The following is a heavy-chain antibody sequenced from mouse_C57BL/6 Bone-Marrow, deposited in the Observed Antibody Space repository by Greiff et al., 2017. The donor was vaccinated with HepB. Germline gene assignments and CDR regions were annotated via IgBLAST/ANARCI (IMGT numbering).Heavy chain of an antibody. Sequence: QVQLKQSGPELVKPGASVKLSCKASGYTFTSYDINWVKQRPGQGLEWIGWIYPRDGSTKYNEKFKGKATLTVDTSSSTAYMELHSLTSEDSAVYFCARLRYSNYSWFAYWGQGTLVTVSA. CDR1: GYTFTSYD. CDR2: IYPRDGST. D-gene: IGHD2-5*01. V-gene: IGHV1-85*01. CDR3: ARLRYSNYSWFAY. J-gene: IGHJ3*01.